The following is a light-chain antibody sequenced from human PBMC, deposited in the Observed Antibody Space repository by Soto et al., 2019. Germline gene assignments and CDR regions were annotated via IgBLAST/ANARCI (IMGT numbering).Light chain of an antibody. Sequence: DIQMTQSPSTLSASIGDRVTITCRASPSINNWVAWSQQKPGKAPKVLIYKASSLESGVPSRFSGSEAGTEVTLVSNRLAPDHFATYSCHQYETYPFTFGSGTKVDIK. CDR1: PSINNW. CDR3: HQYETYPFT. CDR2: KAS. J-gene: IGKJ3*01. V-gene: IGKV1-5*03.